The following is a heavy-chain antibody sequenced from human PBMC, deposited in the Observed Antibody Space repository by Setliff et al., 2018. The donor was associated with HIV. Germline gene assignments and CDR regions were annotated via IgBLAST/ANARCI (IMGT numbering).Heavy chain of an antibody. CDR3: ARRADWFDL. CDR2: ISNYNSNT. J-gene: IGHJ5*02. CDR1: GYTFTSYG. Sequence: ASVKVSCKASGYTFTSYGLSWVRQAPGQGLEWMGWISNYNSNTEYAQKLQGRVTMTKDTSTSTAYMELRSLRPDDTAVYFCARRADWFDLWGQGTLVTVSS. V-gene: IGHV1-18*01.